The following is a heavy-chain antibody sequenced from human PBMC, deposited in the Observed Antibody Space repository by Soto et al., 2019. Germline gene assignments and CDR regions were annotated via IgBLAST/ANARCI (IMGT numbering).Heavy chain of an antibody. CDR1: GFTFSSYA. Sequence: GGSLRLSCAAPGFTFSSYAMHWVRQAPGKGLEWVAVISYDGSNKYYADSVKGRFTISRDNSKNTLYLQMNSLRAEDTAVYYCERHGVAGTRNNWFDPWGQGTLVTVYS. D-gene: IGHD6-19*01. J-gene: IGHJ5*02. CDR2: ISYDGSNK. CDR3: ERHGVAGTRNNWFDP. V-gene: IGHV3-30-3*01.